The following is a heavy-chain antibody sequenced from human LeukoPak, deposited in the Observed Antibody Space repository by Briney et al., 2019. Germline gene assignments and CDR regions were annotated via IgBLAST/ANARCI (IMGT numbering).Heavy chain of an antibody. Sequence: PGGSLRLSCAASGFTFSSYAMSWVRQAPGEGLEWVSGISAGGDTTYTAVSVRGRFTISRDNSNNTLYLQMDTLTAEDTAVYYCAKRAARPAYYFDFWGQGTLVTISS. J-gene: IGHJ4*02. V-gene: IGHV3-23*01. CDR2: ISAGGDTT. D-gene: IGHD6-6*01. CDR1: GFTFSSYA. CDR3: AKRAARPAYYFDF.